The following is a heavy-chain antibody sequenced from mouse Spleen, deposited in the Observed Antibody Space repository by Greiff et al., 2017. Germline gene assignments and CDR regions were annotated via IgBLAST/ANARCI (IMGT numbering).Heavy chain of an antibody. CDR2: ISNGGGST. Sequence: EVMLVESGGGLVQPGGSLKLSCATSGFTFSDYYMYWVRQTPEKRLEWVAYISNGGGSTYYPDTVKGRFTISRDNAKNTLYLQMSRLKSEDTAMYYCARGGYGSSTAWFAYWGQGTLVTVSA. CDR3: ARGGYGSSTAWFAY. D-gene: IGHD1-1*01. J-gene: IGHJ3*01. CDR1: GFTFSDYY. V-gene: IGHV5-12*02.